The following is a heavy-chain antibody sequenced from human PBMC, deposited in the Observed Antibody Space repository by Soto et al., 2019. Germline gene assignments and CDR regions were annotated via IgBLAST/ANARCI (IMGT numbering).Heavy chain of an antibody. J-gene: IGHJ6*02. D-gene: IGHD6-13*01. CDR2: IIAFSDIV. CDR3: ARSLYSSSWYHSGNSYYYYGMDV. CDR1: GGTFGIYA. V-gene: IGHV1-69*12. Sequence: QVQLVQSGAEVKKPGSSVKVSCKASGGTFGIYAITWVRQAPGQGLEWMGGIIAFSDIVNYTQKLQGRVTITADGSTNTAYMDLSSLRSEDTAIYYCARSLYSSSWYHSGNSYYYYGMDVWGQGTTVTVSS.